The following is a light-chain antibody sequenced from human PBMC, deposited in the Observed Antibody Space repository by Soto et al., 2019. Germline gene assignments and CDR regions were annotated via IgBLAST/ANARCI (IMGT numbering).Light chain of an antibody. CDR2: EVT. J-gene: IGLJ1*01. CDR1: SSDVGGYNY. V-gene: IGLV2-14*01. Sequence: QSALPQPASMSGSPGQSITISCTGTSSDVGGYNYVSWYQQHPGKAPKLMIYEVTNRPSGVSNRFSGSKSGNTASLTISGLQAEDEADYYCSSYTSSSTLYVFGTGTKLTVL. CDR3: SSYTSSSTLYV.